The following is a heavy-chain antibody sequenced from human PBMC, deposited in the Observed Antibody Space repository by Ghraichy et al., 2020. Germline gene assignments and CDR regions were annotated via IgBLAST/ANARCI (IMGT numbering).Heavy chain of an antibody. J-gene: IGHJ4*02. CDR3: ARWNYHGNNGYKRFDY. CDR2: IYYSGST. V-gene: IGHV4-59*01. D-gene: IGHD3-22*01. Sequence: SQTLSLTCNVYGGSLRSYYWSWIRQPPGKGLEWIGTIYYSGSTNYSPSLKSRVTMSVDTSKNQFSLKLSSVGAADTALYYCARWNYHGNNGYKRFDYWGQRTLVTVSS. CDR1: GGSLRSYY.